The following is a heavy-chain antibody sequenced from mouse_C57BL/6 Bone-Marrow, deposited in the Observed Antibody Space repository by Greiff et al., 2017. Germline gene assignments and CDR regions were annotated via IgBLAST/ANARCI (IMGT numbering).Heavy chain of an antibody. J-gene: IGHJ4*01. D-gene: IGHD2-4*01. CDR3: ARGYDYDYAMDY. CDR1: GYSFTDYN. CDR2: INPNCGTT. Sequence: EVKLMESGPELVKPGASVKLSCKASGYSFTDYNMNWVKQSNGKSLEWIGVINPNCGTTSYNQKFKGKATLTVDKSSSTAYMQLNSLTSEDSAVYYFARGYDYDYAMDYWGQGTSVTVSS. V-gene: IGHV1-39*01.